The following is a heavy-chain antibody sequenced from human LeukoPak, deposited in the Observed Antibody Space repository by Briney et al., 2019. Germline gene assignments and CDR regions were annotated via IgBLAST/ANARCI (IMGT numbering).Heavy chain of an antibody. CDR1: GGSISSSSYY. J-gene: IGHJ6*03. Sequence: SETLSLTCTVSGGSISSSSYYWGWIRQPPGKGLEWIGSIYYSGSTYYNPSLKSRVTISVDTSKNQFSLKLSSVTAADTAVYYCARAGAGRYGSGSYSPGDYYYYMDVWGKGTTVTVSS. D-gene: IGHD3-10*01. V-gene: IGHV4-39*07. CDR3: ARAGAGRYGSGSYSPGDYYYYMDV. CDR2: IYYSGST.